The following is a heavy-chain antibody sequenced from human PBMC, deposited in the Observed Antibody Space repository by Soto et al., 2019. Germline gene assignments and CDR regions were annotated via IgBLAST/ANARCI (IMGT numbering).Heavy chain of an antibody. CDR2: IYSGGST. J-gene: IGHJ4*02. D-gene: IGHD4-17*01. V-gene: IGHV3-66*01. CDR1: GFTVSSNY. CDR3: ARDGYGDSFFDY. Sequence: EVQLVESGGGLVQPGGSLRLSCAASGFTVSSNYMSWVRQAPGKGLEWVSVIYSGGSTYYAGSVKGRFTISRDNSKNTLYLQMNSLRAEDTAVYYCARDGYGDSFFDYWHQGTLVTVSS.